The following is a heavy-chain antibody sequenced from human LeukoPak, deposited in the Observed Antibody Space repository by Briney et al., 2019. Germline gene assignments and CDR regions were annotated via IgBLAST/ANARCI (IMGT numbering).Heavy chain of an antibody. V-gene: IGHV3-30*03. CDR3: ARGAGFAEPLPEY. J-gene: IGHJ4*02. D-gene: IGHD1-14*01. Sequence: GGSLRLSCAASGFTFSNYGMHWVRQAPGKGLEWVAVISFDGNDKFYGDSVKGRFTISRDNSRDTLDLQMNSLRPEDTAVYYCARGAGFAEPLPEYWGQGTLLTVSS. CDR1: GFTFSNYG. CDR2: ISFDGNDK.